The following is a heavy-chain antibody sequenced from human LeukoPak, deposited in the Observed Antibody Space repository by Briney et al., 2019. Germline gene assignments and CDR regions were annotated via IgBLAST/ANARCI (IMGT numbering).Heavy chain of an antibody. D-gene: IGHD6-19*01. J-gene: IGHJ4*02. Sequence: GGSLRLSCAASGFTFDDYAMHWVRHAPGKGLEWVSGIRWNSGSIGYADSVKGRFTIPRDNAKNSLYLQMNSLRAEDTALYYCARGYSSGWYYFDYWGQGTLVTVSS. CDR2: IRWNSGSI. CDR3: ARGYSSGWYYFDY. CDR1: GFTFDDYA. V-gene: IGHV3-9*01.